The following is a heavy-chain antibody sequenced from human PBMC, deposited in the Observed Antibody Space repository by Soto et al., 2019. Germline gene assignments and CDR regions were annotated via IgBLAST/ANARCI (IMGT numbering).Heavy chain of an antibody. CDR1: SGSISSSSYY. J-gene: IGHJ4*02. D-gene: IGHD3-22*01. CDR3: ARQIFDYDSSGYYYVLDY. Sequence: QLRLQESGPGLVKPSETLSLTCTVSSGSISSSSYYWGWIRQPPGKGLEWIGGIYYSGNTYYNPSLKRRVTISVHTSKNPSSLKLSSVTAADTAVYYCARQIFDYDSSGYYYVLDYWGQGTLVTVSS. V-gene: IGHV4-39*01. CDR2: IYYSGNT.